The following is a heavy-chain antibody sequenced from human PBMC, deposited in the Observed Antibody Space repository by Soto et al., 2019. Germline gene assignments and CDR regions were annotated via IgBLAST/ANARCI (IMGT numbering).Heavy chain of an antibody. J-gene: IGHJ5*02. V-gene: IGHV4-31*03. CDR3: AKAVRGVPNWFDP. Sequence: QVQLQESGPGLVRPSQTLSLSCTVSGGSISNSANHWSWIRQHPGEGLEWIGYIYYSGGTYYSPSLKDRVTMSLDASKIQFSLKLSSVTAADTAVYYCAKAVRGVPNWFDPWGQGTLVTVSS. CDR2: IYYSGGT. CDR1: GGSISNSANH. D-gene: IGHD3-10*01.